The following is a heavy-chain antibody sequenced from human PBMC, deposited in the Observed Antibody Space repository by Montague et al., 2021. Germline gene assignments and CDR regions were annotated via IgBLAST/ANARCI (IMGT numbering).Heavy chain of an antibody. CDR1: GFSLSTNGAG. CDR3: AHRSSTSLIDX. J-gene: IGHJ4*02. D-gene: IGHD2-2*01. Sequence: PALVKPTQTLTLTCTFSGFSLSTNGAGVGWFRQHPGKALDWLALIYWDDDKRYSPSLKNRLTVTKDTSKNQVVLTVTNMDPVDTATYYCAHRSSTSLIDXWGQGTLVTVSS. V-gene: IGHV2-5*02. CDR2: IYWDDDK.